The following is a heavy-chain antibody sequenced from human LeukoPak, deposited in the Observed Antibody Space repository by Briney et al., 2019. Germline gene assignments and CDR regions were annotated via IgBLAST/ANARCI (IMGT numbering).Heavy chain of an antibody. CDR3: ARGTRITMVRGGRWFDP. V-gene: IGHV1-2*02. J-gene: IGHJ5*02. CDR2: INPNSGGT. CDR1: GYTFTGYY. Sequence: ASVKVSCKASGYTFTGYYMHRVRQAPGQGLEWMGWINPNSGGTNYAQKFQGRVTMTRDTSISTAYMELSRLRSDDTAVYYCARGTRITMVRGGRWFDPWGQGTLVTVSS. D-gene: IGHD3-10*01.